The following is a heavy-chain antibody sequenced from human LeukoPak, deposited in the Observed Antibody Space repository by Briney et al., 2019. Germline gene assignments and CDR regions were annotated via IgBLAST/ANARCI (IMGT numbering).Heavy chain of an antibody. V-gene: IGHV3-48*04. J-gene: IGHJ4*02. CDR2: ISSSGSTI. Sequence: GGSLRLSCAASGFTFSSYSMNWVRQAPGKGLEWVSYISSSGSTIYYADSVKGRSTISRDNAKNSLYLQMNSLRAEDTAVYYCARDKPEGNFWSGYPKLFDYWGQGTLVTVSS. CDR3: ARDKPEGNFWSGYPKLFDY. CDR1: GFTFSSYS. D-gene: IGHD3-3*01.